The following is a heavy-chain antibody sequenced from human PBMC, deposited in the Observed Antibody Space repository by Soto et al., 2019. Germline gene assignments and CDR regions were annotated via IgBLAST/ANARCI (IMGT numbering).Heavy chain of an antibody. CDR1: GDSFSSYY. D-gene: IGHD3-10*01. Sequence: SETLSLTCTVSGDSFSSYYWTWIRQPPGKRLEWVAYIFHTGNTNYNPSLKSRVTISVDTSKNQFSLKLRSVTLADTAVYYCAALDGALDYRGPGTLVTVSS. CDR3: AALDGALDY. CDR2: IFHTGNT. J-gene: IGHJ4*02. V-gene: IGHV4-59*01.